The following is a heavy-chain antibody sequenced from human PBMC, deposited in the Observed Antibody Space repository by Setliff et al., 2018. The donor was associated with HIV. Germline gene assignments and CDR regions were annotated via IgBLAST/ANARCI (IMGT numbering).Heavy chain of an antibody. Sequence: ASVKVSCKASGYTFTSYDINWVRQATGQGLEWMAWMNPNSGNTGYTQKSQGRVTITRNTSITTAYMELSSLRSEDTAIYYCAHTRSGLYWYFDLWGRGTLVTVSS. CDR3: AHTRSGLYWYFDL. CDR2: MNPNSGNT. V-gene: IGHV1-8*03. CDR1: GYTFTSYD. D-gene: IGHD6-19*01. J-gene: IGHJ2*01.